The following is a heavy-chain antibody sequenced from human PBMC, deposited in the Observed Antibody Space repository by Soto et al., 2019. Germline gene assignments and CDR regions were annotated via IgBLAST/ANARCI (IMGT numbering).Heavy chain of an antibody. CDR3: EAAAGTGAYYFDY. CDR1: GFTFSSYS. D-gene: IGHD6-13*01. J-gene: IGHJ4*02. CDR2: ISSSSSYI. Sequence: ESGGGLVKPGGSLRLSCAASGFTFSSYSMNWVRQAPGKGLEWVSSISSSSSYIYYADSVKGRFTISRDNAKNSLYLQMNSLRAEDTAVYYCEAAAGTGAYYFDYWGQGTLVTVSS. V-gene: IGHV3-21*01.